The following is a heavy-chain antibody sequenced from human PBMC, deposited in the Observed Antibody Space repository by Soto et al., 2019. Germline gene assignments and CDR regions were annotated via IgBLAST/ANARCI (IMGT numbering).Heavy chain of an antibody. CDR1: GFTFSSYA. V-gene: IGHV3-30-3*01. J-gene: IGHJ4*02. Sequence: QVQLVESGGGVVQPGRSLRLPCAASGFTFSSYAMHWVRQAPGKGLEWVAVVSYDGSNKYYADSVKGRFTISRDNSKNTLYLQMNSLRAEDTAVYYCARDGDCSGGSCYSRGGYDYWGQGTLVTVSS. CDR3: ARDGDCSGGSCYSRGGYDY. CDR2: VSYDGSNK. D-gene: IGHD2-15*01.